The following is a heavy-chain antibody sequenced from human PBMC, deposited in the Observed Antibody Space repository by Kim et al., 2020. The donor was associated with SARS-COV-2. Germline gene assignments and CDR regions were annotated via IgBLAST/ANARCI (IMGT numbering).Heavy chain of an antibody. CDR1: GGSISSSSYY. CDR3: ASSLGYCSSTSCYAGIVDY. CDR2: IYYSGST. Sequence: SETLSLTCTVSGGSISSSSYYWGWIRQPPGKGLEWIGSIYYSGSTYYNPSLKSRVTISVDTSKNQFSLKLSSVTAADTAVYYCASSLGYCSSTSCYAGIVDYWGQGTLVTVSS. D-gene: IGHD2-2*01. V-gene: IGHV4-39*01. J-gene: IGHJ4*02.